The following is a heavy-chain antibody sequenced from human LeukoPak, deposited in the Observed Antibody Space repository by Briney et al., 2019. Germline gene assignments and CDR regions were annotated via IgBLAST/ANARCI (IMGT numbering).Heavy chain of an antibody. J-gene: IGHJ3*02. Sequence: RASVKVSCKASGGTFISYAISWVRQAPGQGLEWMGGIIPIFGTANYVQKFQGRVTITTDESTSTAYMDLSSLRSEDTAVYYCARGCSSTSCYLSAFDIWGQGTMVTVSS. CDR2: IIPIFGTA. V-gene: IGHV1-69*05. CDR3: ARGCSSTSCYLSAFDI. D-gene: IGHD2-2*01. CDR1: GGTFISYA.